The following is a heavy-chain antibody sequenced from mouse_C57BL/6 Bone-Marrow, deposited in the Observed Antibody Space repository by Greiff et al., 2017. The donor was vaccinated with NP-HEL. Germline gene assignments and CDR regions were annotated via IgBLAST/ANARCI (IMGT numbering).Heavy chain of an antibody. J-gene: IGHJ4*01. CDR3: ARGKLGRGAMDY. D-gene: IGHD4-1*01. CDR1: GFTFSSYA. Sequence: EVQLVESGGGLVKPGGSLKLSCAASGFTFSSYAMSWVRQTPEKRLEWVATISDGGSYTYYPDNVKGRFTISRDNAKNNLYLQMSHLKSEDTAMYYCARGKLGRGAMDYWGQGTSVTGSS. CDR2: ISDGGSYT. V-gene: IGHV5-4*01.